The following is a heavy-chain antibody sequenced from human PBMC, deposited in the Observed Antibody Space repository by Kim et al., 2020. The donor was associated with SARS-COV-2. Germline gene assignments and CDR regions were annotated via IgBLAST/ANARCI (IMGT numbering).Heavy chain of an antibody. CDR3: VRGLRGGPGAFDN. V-gene: IGHV3-74*01. D-gene: IGHD2-15*01. CDR2: INSDGTTR. CDR1: GFTFSRHW. Sequence: GGSLRLSCAASGFTFSRHWMHWVRQVPGKGLVWVSHINSDGTTRTYADSAKGRFTISRDNAKNTLYLQMNSLRAEDTAVYYCVRGLRGGPGAFDNWGQGTMVTVSS. J-gene: IGHJ3*02.